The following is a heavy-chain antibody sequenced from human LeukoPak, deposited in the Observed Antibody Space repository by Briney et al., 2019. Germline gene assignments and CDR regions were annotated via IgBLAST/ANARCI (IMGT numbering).Heavy chain of an antibody. CDR1: GFTFDDYA. Sequence: GRSLRLSCAASGFTFDDYAMNWVRQAPGKGLEWVSSITSSSDYIYYADSVKGRFTISRDNAKNSLYLQMNSLRAEDTAVYYCARDQVGATSVTDYWGQGTLVTVSS. D-gene: IGHD1-26*01. J-gene: IGHJ4*02. CDR3: ARDQVGATSVTDY. V-gene: IGHV3-21*01. CDR2: ITSSSDYI.